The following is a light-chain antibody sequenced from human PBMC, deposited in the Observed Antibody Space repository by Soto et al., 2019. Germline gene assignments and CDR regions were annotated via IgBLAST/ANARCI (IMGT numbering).Light chain of an antibody. Sequence: AIRMTQSPSSFSASTGDRVTITCRASQGISSNLAWYQQNPGKAPKLLIYAASTLQSGVPSRFSGSGSGTDFTLTISCLQSEDFATYYCQQYYSSPFTFGSGTKVEIK. J-gene: IGKJ3*01. V-gene: IGKV1-8*01. CDR2: AAS. CDR1: QGISSN. CDR3: QQYYSSPFT.